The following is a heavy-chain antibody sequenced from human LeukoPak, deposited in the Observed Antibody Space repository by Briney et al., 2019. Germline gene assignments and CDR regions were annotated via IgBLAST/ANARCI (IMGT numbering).Heavy chain of an antibody. CDR1: GYSISSGYY. CDR3: ARHPYSSSYYFDY. CDR2: IYHSGST. D-gene: IGHD6-6*01. J-gene: IGHJ4*02. Sequence: SETLSLTCGVSGYSISSGYYWGWIRPPPGKGLEWIGSIYHSGSTYYNPSLKSRVTISVDTSKNQFSLKLTSVTAADTAVYYCARHPYSSSYYFDYWGQGTLVTVSS. V-gene: IGHV4-38-2*01.